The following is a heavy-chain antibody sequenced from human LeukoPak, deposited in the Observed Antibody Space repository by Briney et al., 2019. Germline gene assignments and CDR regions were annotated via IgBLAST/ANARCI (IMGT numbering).Heavy chain of an antibody. CDR3: TRPYYDFWSGYADNWFDP. CDR1: GYTFTGYY. CDR2: INPNSGGT. V-gene: IGHV1-2*02. Sequence: GASEKVSCKASGYTFTGYYMYWVRQAPGQGLEWMGWINPNSGGTNYAQKFQGRVTMTRDTSISTAYMELSRLRSDDTAVYYCTRPYYDFWSGYADNWFDPWGQGTLVTVSS. D-gene: IGHD3-3*01. J-gene: IGHJ5*02.